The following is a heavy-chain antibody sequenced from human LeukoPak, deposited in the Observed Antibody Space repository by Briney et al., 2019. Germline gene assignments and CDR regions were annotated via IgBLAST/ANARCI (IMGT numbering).Heavy chain of an antibody. Sequence: TSETLSLTCAVYDGSFSGYYWSWIRQPPGKGLEWIGEINHSGSTNYNPSLKSRVTISLDTSKSQFSLKVRYVTAADTAVYYCARGGYYGSGNDFRFDPWGQGTLVTVSS. D-gene: IGHD3-10*01. V-gene: IGHV4-34*01. J-gene: IGHJ5*02. CDR2: INHSGST. CDR3: ARGGYYGSGNDFRFDP. CDR1: DGSFSGYY.